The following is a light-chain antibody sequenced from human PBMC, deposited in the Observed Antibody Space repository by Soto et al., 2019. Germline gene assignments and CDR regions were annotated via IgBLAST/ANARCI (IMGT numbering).Light chain of an antibody. V-gene: IGLV2-11*01. CDR3: CSYAGSYYV. J-gene: IGLJ1*01. CDR2: DVT. CDR1: SSDIGGYNY. Sequence: QSALTQPRSMSGSPGQSVTISCTGTSSDIGGYNYVSWYQQHPDKAPKVKIYDVTKRPSGVPDRFSGSKSGTTASLTISGLQAEDEADYYCCSYAGSYYVFGTGTKVTVL.